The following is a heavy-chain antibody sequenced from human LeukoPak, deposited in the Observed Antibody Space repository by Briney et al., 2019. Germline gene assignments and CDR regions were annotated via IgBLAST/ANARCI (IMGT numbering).Heavy chain of an antibody. CDR1: GFSLSTSGMC. D-gene: IGHD6-19*01. V-gene: IGHV2-70*11. CDR3: ARSPYSSGWRL. CDR2: IDWDDDK. Sequence: SGPALVKPTQTRTLTCTFSGFSLSTSGMCVSWIRQPPGKALEWLARIDWDDDKYYSTSLNPMLTISKDTSTNQVVLTMPNMDPVDTATYYCARSPYSSGWRLWGQGTLVTVSS. J-gene: IGHJ4*02.